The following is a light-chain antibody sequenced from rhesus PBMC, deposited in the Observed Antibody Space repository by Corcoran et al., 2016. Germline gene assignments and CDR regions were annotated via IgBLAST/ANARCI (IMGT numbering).Light chain of an antibody. CDR1: QSIGSN. J-gene: IGKJ2*01. V-gene: IGKV3-42*02. Sequence: ETVVTQSPATLALSPGERTTLSCRSSQSIGSNLAWYQQRPGQAPKLLISDASTRATGIPASFSGSGSGTEFTLTISGLEPEDVGIYYCQQYNSWNSFGQGTKVEIK. CDR2: DAS. CDR3: QQYNSWNS.